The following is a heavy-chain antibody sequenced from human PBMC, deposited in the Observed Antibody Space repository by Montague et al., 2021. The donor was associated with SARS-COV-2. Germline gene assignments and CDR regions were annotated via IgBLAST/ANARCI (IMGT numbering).Heavy chain of an antibody. Sequence: TLSLTCTVSGASISTGPFYWSWIRQYPGRGLEWIGYIHYSGSTYYNPSLKSRITMSVDPSKNQFSLTLSSVTAADTAIYYCATRPPNGTGTFDSWGQGILVTVSS. J-gene: IGHJ4*02. V-gene: IGHV4-31*03. CDR1: GASISTGPFY. D-gene: IGHD3-10*01. CDR3: ATRPPNGTGTFDS. CDR2: IHYSGST.